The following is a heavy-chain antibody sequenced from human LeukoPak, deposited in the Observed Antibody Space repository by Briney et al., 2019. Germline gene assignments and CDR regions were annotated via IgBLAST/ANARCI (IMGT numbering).Heavy chain of an antibody. Sequence: ASVKVSCKASGYTFTSYGISWVRQAPGQGLEWMGWISAYNGNTNYAQKLQGRVTMTTDTSTSTAYMELRSLRSDDTAVYYCAGARLRDKTYYYDSSGYYLADYWGQGTLVTVSS. J-gene: IGHJ4*02. D-gene: IGHD3-22*01. CDR2: ISAYNGNT. V-gene: IGHV1-18*01. CDR3: AGARLRDKTYYYDSSGYYLADY. CDR1: GYTFTSYG.